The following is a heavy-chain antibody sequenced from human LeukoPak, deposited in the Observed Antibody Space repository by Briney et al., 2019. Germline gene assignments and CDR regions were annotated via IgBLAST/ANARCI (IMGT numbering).Heavy chain of an antibody. CDR3: AKDPQQLEAPYNWFDP. CDR1: GGSFSGYY. J-gene: IGHJ5*02. D-gene: IGHD1-1*01. V-gene: IGHV3-23*01. CDR2: ISGSGDST. Sequence: ETLSLTCAVYGGSFSGYYWSWVRQAPGKGLEWVSSISGSGDSTYYADSVKGRFTISRDNSKNTLYLQMNSLRAEDTALYYCAKDPQQLEAPYNWFDPWGQGTLVTVSS.